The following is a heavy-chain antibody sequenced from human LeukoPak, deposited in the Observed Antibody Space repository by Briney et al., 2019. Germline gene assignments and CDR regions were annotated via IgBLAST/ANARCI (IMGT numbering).Heavy chain of an antibody. D-gene: IGHD5-12*01. Sequence: SSEKLSLTRSLACGSIRSSRVYARWIRQPPGKGLEWIGSIYYSGSTYYNPSLKSRVTISVDTSKNRSSLKLSSVTAADTAVYYCSTRPYDYASMFYFDYWGQGTLVTVSS. J-gene: IGHJ4*02. CDR3: STRPYDYASMFYFDY. CDR2: IYYSGST. V-gene: IGHV4-39*01. CDR1: CGSIRSSRVY.